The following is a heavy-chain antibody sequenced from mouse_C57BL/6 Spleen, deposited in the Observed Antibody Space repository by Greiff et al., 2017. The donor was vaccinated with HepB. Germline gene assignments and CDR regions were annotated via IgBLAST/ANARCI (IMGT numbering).Heavy chain of an antibody. CDR1: GFNIKDDY. CDR2: IDPENGDT. J-gene: IGHJ2*01. CDR3: TTRGGYDYDVVFFDY. Sequence: EVQLQQSGAELVRPGASVKLSCTASGFNIKDDYMHWVKQRPEQGLEWIGWIDPENGDTEYASKFQGKATITADTSSNTAYLQLSSLTSEDTAVYYCTTRGGYDYDVVFFDYWGQGTTLTVSS. V-gene: IGHV14-4*01. D-gene: IGHD2-4*01.